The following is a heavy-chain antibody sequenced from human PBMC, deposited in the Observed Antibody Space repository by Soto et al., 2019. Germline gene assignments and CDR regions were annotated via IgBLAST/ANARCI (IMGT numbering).Heavy chain of an antibody. CDR1: GFTFTTYW. D-gene: IGHD3-10*01. Sequence: GGSLRLSCVASGFTFTTYWMSWVRQTPGKGLEWVANIRQDGGAQYYVDSVKGRFTISRDNAKNSVYLQMDSLRVEDTAVYYCVRGGHGSGSYLGSSWGQGILVTVSS. CDR3: VRGGHGSGSYLGSS. V-gene: IGHV3-7*03. J-gene: IGHJ5*02. CDR2: IRQDGGAQ.